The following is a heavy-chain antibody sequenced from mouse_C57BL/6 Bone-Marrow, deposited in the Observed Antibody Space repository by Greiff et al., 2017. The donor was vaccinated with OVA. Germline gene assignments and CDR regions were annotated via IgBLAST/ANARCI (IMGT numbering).Heavy chain of an antibody. CDR1: GYAFTNYL. CDR3: ARRGGYAWFAY. D-gene: IGHD2-2*01. V-gene: IGHV1-54*01. CDR2: INPGSGGT. J-gene: IGHJ3*01. Sequence: VHLVESGAELVRPGTSVKVSCKASGYAFTNYLIEWVKQRPGQGLEWIGVINPGSGGTNYNEKFKGKATLTADKSSSTAYMQLSSLTSEDSAVYCCARRGGYAWFAYWGQGTLVTVSA.